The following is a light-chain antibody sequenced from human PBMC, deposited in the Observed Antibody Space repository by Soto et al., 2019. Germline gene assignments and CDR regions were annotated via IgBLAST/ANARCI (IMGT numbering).Light chain of an antibody. Sequence: DIQMTQSPSSLSASVGDRVTITCQASQDINNYLVWYQQKPGKAPKLLIYDSSKLETGVPPRFSGGASGTDFTFTISGLQPEDVATYYCQQYDILPPTFGQGTKLEIK. CDR2: DSS. CDR3: QQYDILPPT. CDR1: QDINNY. J-gene: IGKJ2*01. V-gene: IGKV1-33*01.